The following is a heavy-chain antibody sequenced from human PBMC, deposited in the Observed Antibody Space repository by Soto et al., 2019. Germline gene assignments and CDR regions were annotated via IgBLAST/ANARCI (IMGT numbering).Heavy chain of an antibody. CDR1: GGSFSVYY. V-gene: IGHV4-34*01. Sequence: SETLSLTCAVDGGSFSVYYWSWIRQPPGKGLEWIGEVNHSGSTNYNPSLKSRVTISVDTSKNQFSLKLSSVTAADTALYYCARGWRGLAIIRFDPWGQGTLVTVS. J-gene: IGHJ5*02. D-gene: IGHD3-9*01. CDR3: ARGWRGLAIIRFDP. CDR2: VNHSGST.